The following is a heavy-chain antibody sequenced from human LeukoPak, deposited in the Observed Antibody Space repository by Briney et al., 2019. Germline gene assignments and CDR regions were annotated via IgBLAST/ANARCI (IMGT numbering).Heavy chain of an antibody. D-gene: IGHD4/OR15-4a*01. CDR3: ARVFGAGYSDY. V-gene: IGHV3-7*01. J-gene: IGHJ4*02. CDR1: GFTLSSYS. Sequence: GGSLRLSCAASGFTLSSYSMHWVRQAPGKGLEWVASIKQDGSEKYYVDSVKGRVTISRNNAKNSLYLQMNSLRAEDTAVYYCARVFGAGYSDYWGQGTLVTVSS. CDR2: IKQDGSEK.